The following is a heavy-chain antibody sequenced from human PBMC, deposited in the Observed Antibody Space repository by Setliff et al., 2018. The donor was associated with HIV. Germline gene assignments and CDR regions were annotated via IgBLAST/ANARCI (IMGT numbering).Heavy chain of an antibody. J-gene: IGHJ4*02. CDR2: ISDDGANK. D-gene: IGHD5-12*01. CDR1: GFTFGDYA. Sequence: GGSLRLSCTASGFTFGDYAMSWVRQAPGKGLEWVASISDDGANKQQADSVKGRFAISRDNSRDTLYLQMNSLKTEDTAVYYCATEGYNRPLDYWGQGTLVTV. CDR3: ATEGYNRPLDY. V-gene: IGHV3-30*09.